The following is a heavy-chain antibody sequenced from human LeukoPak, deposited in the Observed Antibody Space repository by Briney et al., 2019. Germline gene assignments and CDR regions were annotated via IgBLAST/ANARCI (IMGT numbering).Heavy chain of an antibody. CDR2: ISGSGGST. D-gene: IGHD6-13*01. CDR1: GFTFSSYA. Sequence: GGSLRLSCAASGFTFSSYAMSWVRQAPGKGLGWVSAISGSGGSTYYADSVKGQFTISRDNSKNTLYLQMNSLRAEDTAVYYCAKDLSIAAAGTYDYWGQGTLVTVSS. J-gene: IGHJ4*02. V-gene: IGHV3-23*01. CDR3: AKDLSIAAAGTYDY.